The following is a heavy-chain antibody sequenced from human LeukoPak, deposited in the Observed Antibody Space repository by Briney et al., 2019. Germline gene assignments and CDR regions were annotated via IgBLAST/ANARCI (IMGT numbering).Heavy chain of an antibody. V-gene: IGHV5-10-1*01. CDR2: IDPDDSHT. D-gene: IGHD1-14*01. J-gene: IGHJ4*02. CDR1: EYSITTYW. Sequence: GASLKISCKASEYSITTYWIRWVRQMPGKGLEWIGRIDPDDSHTNYNPSFQGHVTISVDNVNSINTVYLQWSSLEASDTSIYFCARYNTQSFYFDFWGQGTLVTVSS. CDR3: ARYNTQSFYFDF.